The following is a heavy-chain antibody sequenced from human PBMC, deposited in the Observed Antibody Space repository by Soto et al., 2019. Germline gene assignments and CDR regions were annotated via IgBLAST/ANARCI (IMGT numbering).Heavy chain of an antibody. CDR1: GVTFSDYY. Sequence: QVQLVESGGDLVKPGGSLRLSCAASGVTFSDYYMSWIRQAPGKGLEWVSSITSSGSTTYYTDSVKGRFTISRDNAKNSLHLQRNSLRAEDTAVYYCARDRYSHGPYSFDYWCQGTLVTVSS. V-gene: IGHV3-11*01. CDR3: ARDRYSHGPYSFDY. D-gene: IGHD5-18*01. J-gene: IGHJ4*02. CDR2: ITSSGSTT.